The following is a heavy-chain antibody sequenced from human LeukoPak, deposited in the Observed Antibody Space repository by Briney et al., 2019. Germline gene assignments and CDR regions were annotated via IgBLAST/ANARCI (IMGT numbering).Heavy chain of an antibody. CDR2: IYYSGST. CDR1: GGSISSYY. CDR3: ARDSMVRGVIRRYYYYYMDV. V-gene: IGHV4-59*01. D-gene: IGHD3-10*01. Sequence: SETLSLTCTVSGGSISSYYWSWIRQPPGKGLEWIGYIYYSGSTNYNPSLKSRVTISVDTSKNQFSLKLSSVTAADTAVYYCARDSMVRGVIRRYYYYYMDVWGKGTTVTISS. J-gene: IGHJ6*03.